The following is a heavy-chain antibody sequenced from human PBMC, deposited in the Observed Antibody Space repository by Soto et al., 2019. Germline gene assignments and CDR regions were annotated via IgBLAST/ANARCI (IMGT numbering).Heavy chain of an antibody. CDR2: ISGGGSST. J-gene: IGHJ6*02. CDR3: AKDRGSIVVLVASMDV. V-gene: IGHV3-23*01. D-gene: IGHD2-15*01. CDR1: GFTFRTYA. Sequence: GGSLRLSCAASGFTFRTYAMTWVRQAPGKGLEWVSHISGGGSSTYYAGSVKGRFTISRDNSKNTLYLQMNSLRVEDTAVYYCAKDRGSIVVLVASMDVWGQGTTVTVSS.